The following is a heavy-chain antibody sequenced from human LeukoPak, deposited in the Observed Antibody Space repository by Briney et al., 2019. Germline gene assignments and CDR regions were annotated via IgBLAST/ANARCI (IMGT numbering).Heavy chain of an antibody. D-gene: IGHD2-2*02. CDR3: SRDSCSTTTCYRYFDC. Sequence: GGSLRLSCAASGFTFSSYWMSWVRQAPGKGLEWVANIMQDGSEKYYVDSVKGRFTISRNNAKNSLYLQMNSLRAEDTAVYYCSRDSCSTTTCYRYFDCWGQGTLVTVYS. CDR2: IMQDGSEK. V-gene: IGHV3-7*05. J-gene: IGHJ4*02. CDR1: GFTFSSYW.